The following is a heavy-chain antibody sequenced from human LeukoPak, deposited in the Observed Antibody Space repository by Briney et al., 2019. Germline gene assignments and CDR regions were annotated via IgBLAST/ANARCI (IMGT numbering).Heavy chain of an antibody. CDR3: ARGREFRRYYYYMDV. CDR1: GYTFTGYY. CDR2: INPNSGGT. V-gene: IGHV1-2*02. J-gene: IGHJ6*03. Sequence: ASVKVSCKASGYTFTGYYMHWVRQAPGQGLEWMGWINPNSGGTNYAQKFQGRITMTRDTSISTAYMELSRLRSDDTAVYYCARGREFRRYYYYMDVWGKGTTVTISS. D-gene: IGHD3-10*01.